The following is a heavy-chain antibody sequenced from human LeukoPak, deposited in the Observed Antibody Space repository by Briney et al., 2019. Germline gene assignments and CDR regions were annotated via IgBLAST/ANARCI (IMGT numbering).Heavy chain of an antibody. CDR1: GYTFTSYD. D-gene: IGHD3-10*01. CDR3: ARAFSGAYYYGMDV. CDR2: MNPNSGNT. J-gene: IGHJ6*02. Sequence: GASVKVSCKASGYTFTSYDINWVRQATGQGLEWMGWMNPNSGNTGYAQKFQGRVTMTRNTSISTAYMELSSLRSEDTAVYYCARAFSGAYYYGMDVWGQGTTVTVSS. V-gene: IGHV1-8*01.